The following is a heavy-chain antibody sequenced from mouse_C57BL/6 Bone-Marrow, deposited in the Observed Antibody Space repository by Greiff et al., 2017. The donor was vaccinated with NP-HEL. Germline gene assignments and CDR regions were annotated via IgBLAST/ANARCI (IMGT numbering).Heavy chain of an antibody. CDR2: IYPGNSDT. Sequence: SGTVLARPGASVKMSCKTSGYTFTSYWMHWVKQRPGQGLEWIGAIYPGNSDTSYNQKFKGKAKLTAVTSASTAYMELSSLTNEDSAVYYCTSGAQATAWFAYWGQGTLVTVSA. V-gene: IGHV1-5*01. CDR3: TSGAQATAWFAY. D-gene: IGHD3-2*02. J-gene: IGHJ3*01. CDR1: GYTFTSYW.